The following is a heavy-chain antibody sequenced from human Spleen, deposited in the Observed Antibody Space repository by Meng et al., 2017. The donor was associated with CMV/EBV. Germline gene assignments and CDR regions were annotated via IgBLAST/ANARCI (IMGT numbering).Heavy chain of an antibody. CDR1: GGSLSDYF. Sequence: SQTLSLTCAVYGGSLSDYFWSWIRQAPGKGLEWIGYIYYSGSTNYNPSLKSRVTISVDTSKNQFSLKLSSVTAADTAVFYCARVEVLDYYTLWTSGAEGPRSPSP. CDR2: IYYSGST. J-gene: IGHJ6*02. V-gene: IGHV4-59*01. CDR3: ARVEVLDYYTLWTS.